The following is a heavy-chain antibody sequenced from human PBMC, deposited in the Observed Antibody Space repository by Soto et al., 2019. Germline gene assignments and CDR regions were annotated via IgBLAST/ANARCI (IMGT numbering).Heavy chain of an antibody. V-gene: IGHV3-23*01. CDR3: AKGPEITIFGVVIVQYYYMDV. CDR2: ISGSGGST. D-gene: IGHD3-3*01. J-gene: IGHJ6*03. CDR1: GFTFSSYA. Sequence: EVQLLESGGGLVQPGGSLRLSCAASGFTFSSYAMSWVRQAPGKGLEWVSAISGSGGSTYYADSVKGRFTISRDNSKNTLYRQMNSLRAEDTAVYYCAKGPEITIFGVVIVQYYYMDVWGKGTTVTVSS.